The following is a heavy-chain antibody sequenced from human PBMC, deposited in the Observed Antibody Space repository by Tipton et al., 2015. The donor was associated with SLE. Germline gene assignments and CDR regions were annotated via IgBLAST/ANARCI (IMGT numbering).Heavy chain of an antibody. CDR3: ARDRLWRYSTSSDAFDI. CDR1: GGSLNNHF. J-gene: IGHJ3*02. V-gene: IGHV4-4*07. D-gene: IGHD6-13*01. CDR2: VSPSGGT. Sequence: TLSLTCTVSGGSLNNHFCSWIRQSAGKGLEWIGRVSPSGGTNYNPSLKSRVTMSVDTSKNQFSLNLSSLTAADTAVYYCARDRLWRYSTSSDAFDIWGQGTMVTVSS.